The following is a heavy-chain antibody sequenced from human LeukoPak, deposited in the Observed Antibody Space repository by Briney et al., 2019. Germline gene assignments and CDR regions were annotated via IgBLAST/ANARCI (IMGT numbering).Heavy chain of an antibody. D-gene: IGHD3-3*01. Sequence: GGSLRLSCAASGFTFSSYAVSWVRQAPGKGLEWVSAISGSGGSTYYADSVKGRFTISRDNSKNTLYLQMNSLRAEDTAVYYCAKVNWYDFWSGYYYFDYWGQGTLVTVSS. J-gene: IGHJ4*02. V-gene: IGHV3-23*01. CDR2: ISGSGGST. CDR1: GFTFSSYA. CDR3: AKVNWYDFWSGYYYFDY.